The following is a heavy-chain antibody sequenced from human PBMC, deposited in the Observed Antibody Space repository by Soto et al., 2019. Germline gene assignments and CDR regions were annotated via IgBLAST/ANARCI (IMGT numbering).Heavy chain of an antibody. J-gene: IGHJ4*02. CDR3: IKVRDY. Sequence: EVKLVESGGGLVQPGGSLRISCKVSGFMFSDYAMTWVRQAPGKGLEWCSSIGKSGSDRDYADSVKGRFTISRDNSENTVYLQMDSLKVEDTALYFCIKVRDYWGQGTQVTVS. CDR1: GFMFSDYA. CDR2: IGKSGSDR. V-gene: IGHV3-23*04.